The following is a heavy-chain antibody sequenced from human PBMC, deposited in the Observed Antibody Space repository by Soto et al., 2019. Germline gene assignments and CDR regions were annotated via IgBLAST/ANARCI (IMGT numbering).Heavy chain of an antibody. V-gene: IGHV1-69*06. D-gene: IGHD6-13*01. CDR2: IIPIFGTA. J-gene: IGHJ6*02. Sequence: ASVKVSCKASGGTFSSYAISWVRQAPGQGLEWMGWIIPIFGTANYAEKFQGRVTITADKSTSTAYMELSSLRSEDTAVYYCAIKSEEYSSSWHYYYYYGMDVWGQGTTVTVSS. CDR1: GGTFSSYA. CDR3: AIKSEEYSSSWHYYYYYGMDV.